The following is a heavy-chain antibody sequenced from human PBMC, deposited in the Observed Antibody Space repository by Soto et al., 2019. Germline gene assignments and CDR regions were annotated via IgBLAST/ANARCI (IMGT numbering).Heavy chain of an antibody. CDR3: SGGGRPGQIDWFDP. V-gene: IGHV4-4*02. J-gene: IGHJ5*02. CDR2: IYRYGST. Sequence: QVQLQESGPRLVKPSGTLSLTCAVYGGSLSSCNWWSWVRQPPGKGLEWIGEIYRYGSTSYNPSPKGRVPLAGDKSKNQISLKMTSLTAADPAVYFCSGGGRPGQIDWFDPWGQGILVTVSS. CDR1: GGSLSSCNW. D-gene: IGHD2-21*01.